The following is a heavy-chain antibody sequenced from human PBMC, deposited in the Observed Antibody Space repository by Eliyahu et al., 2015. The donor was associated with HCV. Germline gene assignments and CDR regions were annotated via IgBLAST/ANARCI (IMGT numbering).Heavy chain of an antibody. Sequence: EVQLVESGGGLVHPGGXLRLSCAAXGFPFXASXXTWFRQAPGGGLEWVANIDLDGRVRYYVDSVRGRFTISRDNAQNSLYLQMNNLRAEDTAMYFCASSRVWHGFDIWGQGTIVTVSS. CDR2: IDLDGRVR. V-gene: IGHV3-7*01. CDR1: GFPFXASX. J-gene: IGHJ3*02. CDR3: ASSRVWHGFDI.